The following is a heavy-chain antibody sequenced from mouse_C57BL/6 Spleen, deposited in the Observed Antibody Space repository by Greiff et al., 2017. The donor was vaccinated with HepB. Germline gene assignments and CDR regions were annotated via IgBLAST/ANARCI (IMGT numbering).Heavy chain of an antibody. CDR2: ISSGGDYI. V-gene: IGHV5-9-1*02. CDR3: TRGITTVPPFAY. CDR1: GFTFSSYA. D-gene: IGHD1-1*01. J-gene: IGHJ3*01. Sequence: EVHLVESGEGLVKPGGSLKLSCAASGFTFSSYAMSWVRQTPEKRLEWVAYISSGGDYIYYADTVKGRFTISRDNARNTLYLQMSSLKSEDTAMYYCTRGITTVPPFAYWGQGTLVTVSA.